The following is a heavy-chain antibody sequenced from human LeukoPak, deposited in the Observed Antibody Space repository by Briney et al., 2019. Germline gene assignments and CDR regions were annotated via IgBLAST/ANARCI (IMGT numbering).Heavy chain of an antibody. CDR2: IHSGGST. J-gene: IGHJ4*02. D-gene: IGHD3-10*01. V-gene: IGHV3-53*01. CDR1: GFTVSSNY. CDR3: ASIATMVRGVMAPDY. Sequence: GGSLRLSCAASGFTVSSNYMSWVRQAPGKGLEWISVIHSGGSTYYADSVKGRFTISRDNSKNTLYLQMNSLRAEDTAVYYCASIATMVRGVMAPDYWGEGTPVTASS.